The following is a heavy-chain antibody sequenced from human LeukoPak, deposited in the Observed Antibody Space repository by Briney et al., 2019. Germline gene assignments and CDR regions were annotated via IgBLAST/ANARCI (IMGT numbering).Heavy chain of an antibody. Sequence: SQTLPLTCAISGDSVSSNSAAWNWIRQSPSRGLEWLGRTYYRSKWYNDYAVSVKSRITINPDTSKNQFSLKLSSVTAADTAVYYCARLPRPMVRGVIISRGDYWGQGTLVTVSS. V-gene: IGHV6-1*01. J-gene: IGHJ4*02. CDR3: ARLPRPMVRGVIISRGDY. CDR2: TYYRSKWYN. D-gene: IGHD3-10*01. CDR1: GDSVSSNSAA.